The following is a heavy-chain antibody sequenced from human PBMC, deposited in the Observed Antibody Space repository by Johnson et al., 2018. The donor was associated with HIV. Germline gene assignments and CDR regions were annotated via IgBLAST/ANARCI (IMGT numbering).Heavy chain of an antibody. CDR1: GFTFSSYW. V-gene: IGHV3-74*01. D-gene: IGHD3-16*01. CDR3: AKDISMGIMSLYDAFDI. J-gene: IGHJ3*02. CDR2: INGDGSAT. Sequence: DVQVVESGGGLVQPGGSLRLSCAASGFTTSGFTFSSYWMHWVRQAPGKGLVWVSRINGDGSATDYADSVKGRFTSPRDNAKNTLYLQMNSLRAEDQALYYCAKDISMGIMSLYDAFDIWGQGTMVSVSS.